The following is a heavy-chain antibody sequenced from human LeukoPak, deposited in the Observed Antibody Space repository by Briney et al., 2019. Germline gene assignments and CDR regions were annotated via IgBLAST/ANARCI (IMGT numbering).Heavy chain of an antibody. CDR1: GVSISAYY. D-gene: IGHD4-17*01. V-gene: IGHV4-4*07. Sequence: SETLSLTCSVSGVSISAYYWSWIRQPAGKGLEWIGRIYPGESIYASENTNYNPSLKSRVSMSGDTSKNQVSLKLRSVTAADTAVYYCARDPTTVTTTFDSWGQGTLVTVSS. CDR2: IYPGESIYASENT. J-gene: IGHJ4*02. CDR3: ARDPTTVTTTFDS.